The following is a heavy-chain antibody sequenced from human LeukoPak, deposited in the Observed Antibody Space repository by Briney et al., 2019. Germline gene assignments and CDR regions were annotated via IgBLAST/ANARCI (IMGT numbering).Heavy chain of an antibody. CDR2: FYYSGST. D-gene: IGHD2-2*01. CDR1: GVSFSSSSYY. Sequence: SETLSLTCTVSGVSFSSSSYYWGRIRQPPGKGLEWIGSFYYSGSTYYNPALKSRVTISVDTSKNQFSLKLSSVTAADTAVYHCARQLGRYCSSTSCQLYLDYWGQRTRVTVSS. V-gene: IGHV4-39*01. J-gene: IGHJ4*02. CDR3: ARQLGRYCSSTSCQLYLDY.